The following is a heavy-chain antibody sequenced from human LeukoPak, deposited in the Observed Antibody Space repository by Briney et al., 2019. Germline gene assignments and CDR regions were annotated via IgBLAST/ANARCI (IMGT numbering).Heavy chain of an antibody. V-gene: IGHV1-8*01. CDR3: ARVTMVRGVIPIYYYYGMDV. J-gene: IGHJ6*02. Sequence: RASVKVSCKASGYTFTSYDINWVRQATGQGLEWMGWMNPNSGNTGYAQKFQGRVTMTRNTSISTAYMELSSLRSEDTAVYYCARVTMVRGVIPIYYYYGMDVWGQGTTVTASS. CDR1: GYTFTSYD. CDR2: MNPNSGNT. D-gene: IGHD3-10*01.